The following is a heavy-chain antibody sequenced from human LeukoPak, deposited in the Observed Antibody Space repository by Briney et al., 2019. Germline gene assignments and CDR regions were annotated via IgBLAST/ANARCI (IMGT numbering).Heavy chain of an antibody. CDR3: ARDPSLADSSGDY. V-gene: IGHV1-46*01. Sequence: ASVKVSCKASGYTFTSYDINWVRQATGQGLEWMGIINPSGGSTNYAQKFQGRVTMTRDTSTSTVYMEMSSLTSDDTAVYYCARDPSLADSSGDYWGQGTLVTVSS. D-gene: IGHD6-19*01. J-gene: IGHJ4*02. CDR1: GYTFTSYD. CDR2: INPSGGST.